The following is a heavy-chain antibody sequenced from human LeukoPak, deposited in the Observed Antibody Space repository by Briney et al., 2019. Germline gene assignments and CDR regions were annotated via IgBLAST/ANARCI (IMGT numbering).Heavy chain of an antibody. V-gene: IGHV1-69*04. J-gene: IGHJ4*02. D-gene: IGHD3-22*01. CDR1: GGTFSSYA. Sequence: GASVKVSCKASGGTFSSYAISWVRQAPGQGLEWMGRIIPILGIANYAQKFQGRFTITADESTTTVYMELSSLRSDDTAVYYCAGEPYSYATSDYRRPFDQWGQGTLVTVSS. CDR3: AGEPYSYATSDYRRPFDQ. CDR2: IIPILGIA.